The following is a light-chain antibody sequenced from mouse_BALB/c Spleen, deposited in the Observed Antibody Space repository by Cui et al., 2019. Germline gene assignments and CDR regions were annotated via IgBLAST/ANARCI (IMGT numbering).Light chain of an antibody. CDR1: QDISNY. Sequence: DIQMRQLTSCLSSPLGVRVTLSFRASQDISNYLNWVKQKPDGTVKRLIYYTSSLHSGVPSRFNGSGSGTDYSLTISNLEQEDIATYFCQQGNTLPPTFGGGTKLEIK. CDR2: YTS. J-gene: IGKJ1*01. V-gene: IGKV10-96*01. CDR3: QQGNTLPPT.